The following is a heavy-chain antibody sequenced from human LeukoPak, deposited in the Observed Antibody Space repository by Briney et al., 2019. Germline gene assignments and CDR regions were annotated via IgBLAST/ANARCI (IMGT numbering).Heavy chain of an antibody. D-gene: IGHD3-16*01. CDR1: GFTFSSYG. CDR3: ANSVGGDY. V-gene: IGHV3-30*18. J-gene: IGHJ4*02. CDR2: ISYDGSNK. Sequence: GGSLRVSCAASGFTFSSYGMHWVRQAPGKGLEWVAVISYDGSNKYYADSVKGRFTISRDNSKNTLYLQMNSLRAEDTAVYYCANSVGGDYWGQGTLVTVSS.